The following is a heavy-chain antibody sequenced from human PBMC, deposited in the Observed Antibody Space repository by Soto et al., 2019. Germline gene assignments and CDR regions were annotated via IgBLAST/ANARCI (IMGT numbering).Heavy chain of an antibody. Sequence: QVQLVESGGGVVQPGRSLRPSCAASGFTFSSYGMHWVRQAPGKGLEWVAVIWYDGSNKYYADSVKGRFTISRDNSKNTLYLQMNSLRAEDTAVYYCARGMGTTVYNWFDPWGQGTLVTVSS. V-gene: IGHV3-33*08. D-gene: IGHD4-17*01. CDR1: GFTFSSYG. CDR3: ARGMGTTVYNWFDP. J-gene: IGHJ5*02. CDR2: IWYDGSNK.